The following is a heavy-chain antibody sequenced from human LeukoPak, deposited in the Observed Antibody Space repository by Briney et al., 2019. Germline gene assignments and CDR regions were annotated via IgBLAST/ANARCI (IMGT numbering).Heavy chain of an antibody. CDR2: VSGSGDFT. V-gene: IGHV3-23*01. D-gene: IGHD3-16*01. CDR3: ARGIIGWPYYFDY. J-gene: IGHJ4*02. Sequence: GSLRLSCAASGFTFSNYAMSWVRQAPGKGLEWVSAVSGSGDFTWYADSVKGRFTTSRDNSKNTLYLQMNSLRAEETAVYYCARGIIGWPYYFDYWGQGTPVTVSS. CDR1: GFTFSNYA.